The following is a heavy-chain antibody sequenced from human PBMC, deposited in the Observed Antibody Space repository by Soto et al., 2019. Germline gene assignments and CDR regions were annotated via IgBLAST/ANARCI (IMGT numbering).Heavy chain of an antibody. CDR2: IRTSVGDT. Sequence: EVQLLESGGDLVQPGGSLTLSCAASGFTFSSYAMNWFRQAPGKGLEWVSTIRTSVGDTYYAASVKGRVTIFRDNSKSTVDRHLNSLRAEETDIYYCAKDPTYDYGYFDSWGQGTLVTVS. J-gene: IGHJ4*02. CDR1: GFTFSSYA. V-gene: IGHV3-23*01. D-gene: IGHD4-17*01. CDR3: AKDPTYDYGYFDS.